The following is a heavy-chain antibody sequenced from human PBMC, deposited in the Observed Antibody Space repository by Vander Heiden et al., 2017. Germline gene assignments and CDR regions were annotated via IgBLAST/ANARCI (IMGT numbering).Heavy chain of an antibody. CDR1: GGSVSSGSYY. V-gene: IGHV4-61*01. D-gene: IGHD2-2*01. Sequence: QVQLQESGPALVQPSETLSLTCTVSGGSVSSGSYYWSWIRQPPGKGLEWIGYIYYSGSTNYNPSLKSRVTISVDTSKNQFSLKLSSVTAADTAVYYCARVRRVGYGRDVWGQGTTVTVSS. CDR3: ARVRRVGYGRDV. J-gene: IGHJ6*02. CDR2: IYYSGST.